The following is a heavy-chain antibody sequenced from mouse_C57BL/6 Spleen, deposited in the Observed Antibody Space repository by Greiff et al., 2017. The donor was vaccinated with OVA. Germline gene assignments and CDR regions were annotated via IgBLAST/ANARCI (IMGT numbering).Heavy chain of an antibody. V-gene: IGHV3-6*01. D-gene: IGHD2-5*01. Sequence: VQLKESGPGLVKPSQSLSLTCSVTGYSITSGYYWNWIRQFPGNKLEWMGYISYDGSNNYNPSLKNRISITRDTSKNQFFLKLNSVTTEDTATYYCARVYSNSLFDYWGQGTTLTVSS. CDR2: ISYDGSN. CDR1: GYSITSGYY. CDR3: ARVYSNSLFDY. J-gene: IGHJ2*01.